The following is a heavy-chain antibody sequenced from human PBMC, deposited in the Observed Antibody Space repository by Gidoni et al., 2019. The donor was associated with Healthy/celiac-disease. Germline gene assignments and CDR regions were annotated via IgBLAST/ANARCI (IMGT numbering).Heavy chain of an antibody. D-gene: IGHD6-13*01. CDR3: AAGAAGEFDP. Sequence: QMQLVQSGPKVKKPGPSLKVSCKPSGITFTSSAMQWVRQARGPRLEWVGWIVVGSCNTNYAQKFQERVTITRDMSTSTAYMVLSSLRSEDTAVYYCAAGAAGEFDPWGQGTLVTVSS. V-gene: IGHV1-58*02. J-gene: IGHJ5*02. CDR1: GITFTSSA. CDR2: IVVGSCNT.